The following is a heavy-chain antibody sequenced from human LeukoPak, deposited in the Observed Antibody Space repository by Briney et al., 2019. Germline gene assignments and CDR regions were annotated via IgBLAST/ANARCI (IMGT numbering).Heavy chain of an antibody. CDR1: GFTFSDYY. D-gene: IGHD3-3*01. J-gene: IGHJ3*02. Sequence: PGGSLRLSCAASGFTFSDYYMSWIRQAPGKGLEWVSYISSSGSTIYYADSVKGRFTISRNNAKSSLYLQMNSLRAEDTAVYYCARGGRVLRFLEWLSGGAFDIWGQGTMVTVSS. V-gene: IGHV3-11*01. CDR2: ISSSGSTI. CDR3: ARGGRVLRFLEWLSGGAFDI.